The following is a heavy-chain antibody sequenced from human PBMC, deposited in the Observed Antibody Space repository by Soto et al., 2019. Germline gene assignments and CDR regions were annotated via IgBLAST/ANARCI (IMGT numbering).Heavy chain of an antibody. V-gene: IGHV3-30-3*01. Sequence: QVQLVESGGGVVQPGGSLRLSCAASEFTFSSYAMHWVRQAPGKGLEWVAVISYDGSNKYYADSVKGRFTISRDNSKNTLYLQMNSLRTEDTAVYYCARDPLAGSQRGYFDLWGRGTLATVSS. CDR3: ARDPLAGSQRGYFDL. D-gene: IGHD6-19*01. J-gene: IGHJ2*01. CDR2: ISYDGSNK. CDR1: EFTFSSYA.